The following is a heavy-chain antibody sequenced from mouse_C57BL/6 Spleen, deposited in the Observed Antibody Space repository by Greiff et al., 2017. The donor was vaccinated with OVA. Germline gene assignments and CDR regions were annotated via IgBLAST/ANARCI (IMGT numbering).Heavy chain of an antibody. D-gene: IGHD1-1*01. CDR3: ARGDYGSSYEGGSYWYFDV. CDR2: INPSSGYT. Sequence: QVQLQQSGAELAKPGASVKLSCKASGYTFTSYWMHWVKQRPGQGLEWIGYINPSSGYTKYNQKFKDKATLTADKSSSTAYMQLSSLTYEDSAVYYCARGDYGSSYEGGSYWYFDVWGTGTTVTVSS. CDR1: GYTFTSYW. V-gene: IGHV1-7*01. J-gene: IGHJ1*03.